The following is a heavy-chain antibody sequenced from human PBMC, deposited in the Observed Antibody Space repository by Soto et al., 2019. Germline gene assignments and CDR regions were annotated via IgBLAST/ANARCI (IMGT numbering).Heavy chain of an antibody. CDR1: GFSLSNAGLG. Sequence: QVTVKESGPVLVKPTETLTLTCTVSGFSLSNAGLGVSWIRQPPGKALEWLAHIFSNDGKSYSTSLKSRLTTSKDTSKSQVVLTMTNMDPVDTATYYCASTYSTSWYWFDPWGQGTLVTVSS. CDR3: ASTYSTSWYWFDP. D-gene: IGHD6-13*01. CDR2: IFSNDGK. J-gene: IGHJ5*02. V-gene: IGHV2-26*04.